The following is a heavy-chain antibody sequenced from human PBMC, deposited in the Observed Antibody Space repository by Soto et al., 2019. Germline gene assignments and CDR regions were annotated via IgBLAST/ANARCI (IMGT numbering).Heavy chain of an antibody. CDR3: AIVQLAGPDY. D-gene: IGHD6-19*01. V-gene: IGHV3-74*01. J-gene: IGHJ4*02. CDR2: IEDDGSGT. Sequence: EVQLVESGGDLVQPGGSLRLSCAASGFIFSDYWMHWVRQVPGKGLVWVSRIEDDGSGTSYADFVKCRFTISRDNAKNTLYLQMNSLSADDTAIYYCAIVQLAGPDYWGQGTLVTVSS. CDR1: GFIFSDYW.